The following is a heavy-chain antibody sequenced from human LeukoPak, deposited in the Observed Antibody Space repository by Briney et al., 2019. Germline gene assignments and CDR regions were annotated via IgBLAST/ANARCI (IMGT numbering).Heavy chain of an antibody. Sequence: SETLSLTCTVSGYSISSGGYYWSWIRQHPGKGLEWIGYIYYSGSTYYNPSLKSRVTISVDTSKNQFSLKLSSVTAADTAVYYCATLVPADYYYYMDVWGKGTTVTVSS. J-gene: IGHJ6*03. V-gene: IGHV4-31*03. D-gene: IGHD2-2*01. CDR3: ATLVPADYYYYMDV. CDR1: GYSISSGGYY. CDR2: IYYSGST.